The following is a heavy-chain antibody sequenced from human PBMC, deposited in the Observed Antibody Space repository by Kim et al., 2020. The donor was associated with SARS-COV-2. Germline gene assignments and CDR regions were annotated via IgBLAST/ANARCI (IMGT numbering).Heavy chain of an antibody. V-gene: IGHV3-23*01. Sequence: GGSLRLSCAASGFTFSSYAMSWVRQAPGKGLEWVSAVSGTGASTYYADSVTGRFTISRDNSKNTLYLQMNRLRAEDTAVYYCAKSTINTMWYIDYWGQGTLVTVSS. J-gene: IGHJ4*02. CDR2: VSGTGAST. CDR3: AKSTINTMWYIDY. CDR1: GFTFSSYA. D-gene: IGHD3-10*02.